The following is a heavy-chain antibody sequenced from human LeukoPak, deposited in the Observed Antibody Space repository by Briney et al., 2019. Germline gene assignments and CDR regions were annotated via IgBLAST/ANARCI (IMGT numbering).Heavy chain of an antibody. Sequence: SETLSLTCAVYGGSFSGYYWSWIRQPPGKGLEWIGEINHSGSTNYNPSLKSRVTISVDTSKNQFSLKLSSVTAADTAVYYCAKAPHYDILTGYEYNWFDPWGQGTLVTVSS. CDR2: INHSGST. V-gene: IGHV4-34*01. D-gene: IGHD3-9*01. CDR1: GGSFSGYY. CDR3: AKAPHYDILTGYEYNWFDP. J-gene: IGHJ5*02.